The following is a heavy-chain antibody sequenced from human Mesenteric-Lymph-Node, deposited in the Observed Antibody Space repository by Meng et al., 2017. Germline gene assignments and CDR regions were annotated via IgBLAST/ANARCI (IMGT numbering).Heavy chain of an antibody. D-gene: IGHD4-17*01. Sequence: HLHASGPTLVKPSPPHSPLCTFSSCTISSRDYYWSWIRQHPGKGLELIGYIYYSGSTYYNPSLKSRVTISVDTSKNQFSLKLSSVTAADTAVYYCARGPTTYFDYWGQGTLVTVSS. CDR1: SCTISSRDYY. CDR2: IYYSGST. V-gene: IGHV4-30-4*01. CDR3: ARGPTTYFDY. J-gene: IGHJ4*02.